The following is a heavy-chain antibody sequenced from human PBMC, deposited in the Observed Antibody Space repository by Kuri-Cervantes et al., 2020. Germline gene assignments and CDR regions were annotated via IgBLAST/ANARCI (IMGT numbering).Heavy chain of an antibody. CDR3: ARDPGYGDYFYYYYYMDV. V-gene: IGHV3-11*04. D-gene: IGHD4-17*01. J-gene: IGHJ6*03. CDR1: GFTFSDYY. Sequence: LSLTCAASGFTFSDYYMSWIRQAPGKGLEWVSYISSSGSTIYYADSVKGRFTISRDNAKNSLYLQMNSLRAEDTAVYYCARDPGYGDYFYYYYYMDVWGKGTTVTVSS. CDR2: ISSSGSTI.